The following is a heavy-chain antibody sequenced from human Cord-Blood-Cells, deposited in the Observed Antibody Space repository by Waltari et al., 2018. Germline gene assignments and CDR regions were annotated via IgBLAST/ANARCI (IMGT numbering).Heavy chain of an antibody. J-gene: IGHJ5*02. Sequence: QVQLQESGPGLVKPSQTLSLTCTVSGGSISSGGYYWSWIRQHPGKGLEWIGYIYYSGSTYYNPSLKGRVTISVDTSKNQFSLKLSSVTAADTAVYYCARLTMVRGVINWFDPWGQGTLVTVSS. CDR2: IYYSGST. V-gene: IGHV4-31*03. CDR1: GGSISSGGYY. D-gene: IGHD3-10*01. CDR3: ARLTMVRGVINWFDP.